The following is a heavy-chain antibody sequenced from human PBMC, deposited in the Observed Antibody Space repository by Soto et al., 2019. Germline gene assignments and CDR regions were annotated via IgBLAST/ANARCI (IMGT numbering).Heavy chain of an antibody. D-gene: IGHD2-2*01. CDR3: ARGLVVPAAMGYSFDY. CDR1: GGSISSYY. CDR2: IYYSGST. J-gene: IGHJ4*02. V-gene: IGHV4-59*01. Sequence: ASETLSLTCTVSGGSISSYYWSWIRQPPGKGLEWIGYIYYSGSTNYNPSLKSRVTISVDTSKNQFSLKLSSVTAADTAVYYCARGLVVPAAMGYSFDYWGQGTLVTVSS.